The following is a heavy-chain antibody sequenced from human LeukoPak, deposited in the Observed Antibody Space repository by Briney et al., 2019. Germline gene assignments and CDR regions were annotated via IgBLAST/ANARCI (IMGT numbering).Heavy chain of an antibody. D-gene: IGHD4-17*01. J-gene: IGHJ5*02. CDR1: GYSFTSYW. Sequence: GESLKISCKGSGYSFTSYWIGWVRQMPGKGLEWMGIIYPGDSDTRYSPSFQGQVTISADKSISTAYLQWSSLKASDTAMYYCARMGDYGDYPNWFDPWGPGTLVTVSS. CDR3: ARMGDYGDYPNWFDP. CDR2: IYPGDSDT. V-gene: IGHV5-51*01.